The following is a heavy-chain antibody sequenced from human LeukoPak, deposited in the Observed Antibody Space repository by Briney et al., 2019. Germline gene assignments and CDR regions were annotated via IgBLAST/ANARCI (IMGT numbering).Heavy chain of an antibody. V-gene: IGHV3-7*01. CDR2: INQNGSEK. Sequence: GGSLRLSCARSGFTFNTYRKNWLRQAPGKGLEWVANINQNGSEKFYVDSVRGRFTISRDSAENSLYLQMTSWRAEDTAVYFCASDMWHWYKSRPFDTDVWGKGTTVIVSS. CDR1: GFTFNTYR. D-gene: IGHD1-1*01. CDR3: ASDMWHWYKSRPFDTDV. J-gene: IGHJ6*04.